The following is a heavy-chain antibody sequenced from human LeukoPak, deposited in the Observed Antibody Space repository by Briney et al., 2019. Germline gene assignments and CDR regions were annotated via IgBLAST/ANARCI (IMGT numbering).Heavy chain of an antibody. J-gene: IGHJ4*02. CDR1: GGSISSSSYY. CDR2: IYYSGST. V-gene: IGHV4-39*01. D-gene: IGHD6-13*01. CDR3: ARHTEQQLPYFDY. Sequence: PSETLSLTCTVSGGSISSSSYYWGWIRHPPGQGLEWIGSIYYSGSTYYNPSLKSRVTISVDTSKNQFSLKLSSVTAADTAVYYCARHTEQQLPYFDYWGQGTLVTVSS.